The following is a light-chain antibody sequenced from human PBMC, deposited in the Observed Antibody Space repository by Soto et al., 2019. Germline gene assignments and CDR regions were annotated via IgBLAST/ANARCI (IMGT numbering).Light chain of an antibody. V-gene: IGLV7-43*01. Sequence: QAVLTQEPSLTVSPGGTVTLTCASSTGAVTSAYYANWFQQKPGQPPRPLIYSTSNKHSWTPARFSASLLGDKAALTLAGVQPEDEADYYCLLYYGGAWVFGGGTKLTVL. CDR3: LLYYGGAWV. CDR1: TGAVTSAYY. CDR2: STS. J-gene: IGLJ3*02.